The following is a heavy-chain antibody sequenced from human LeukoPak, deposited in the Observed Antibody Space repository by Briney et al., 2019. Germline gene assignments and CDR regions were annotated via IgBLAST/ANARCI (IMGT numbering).Heavy chain of an antibody. CDR2: VKQDGTEK. CDR1: GFAFSDYW. J-gene: IGHJ4*02. V-gene: IGHV3-7*01. Sequence: GGSLRLSCAASGFAFSDYWMSWVRQAPGKGLEWVASVKQDGTEKYYVDSVKGRFTISRDNAKNSLYLQMNSLRAEDTAVYYCARFRTWGDKAFDYWGQGTLVTVSS. D-gene: IGHD2-21*02. CDR3: ARFRTWGDKAFDY.